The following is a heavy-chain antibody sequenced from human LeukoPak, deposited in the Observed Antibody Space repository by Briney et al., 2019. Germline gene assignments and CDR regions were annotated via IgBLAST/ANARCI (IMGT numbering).Heavy chain of an antibody. CDR3: ATTPPSRSGGSCPNDY. CDR2: ISWNSGSI. CDR1: GFTFDDYA. J-gene: IGHJ4*02. D-gene: IGHD2-15*01. Sequence: GRSLRLSCAASGFTFDDYAMHWVRQAPGKGLEWVSGISWNSGSIGYADSVKGRFTISRDNAKNSLYLQMNSLRAEDTALYYCATTPPSRSGGSCPNDYWGQGTLVTVSS. V-gene: IGHV3-9*01.